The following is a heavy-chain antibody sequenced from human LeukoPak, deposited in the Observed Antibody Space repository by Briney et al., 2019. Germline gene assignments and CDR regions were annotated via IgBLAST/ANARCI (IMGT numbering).Heavy chain of an antibody. Sequence: GGSLRLSCAASGFTFDDYGMSWVRQAPGKGLEWVSGINWSGGRTGYADSLKGRFTISRDNAKNTLYLQMNSLRDEDTALYYCARDLTTSHNWGQGTLVTVSS. CDR1: GFTFDDYG. CDR3: ARDLTTSHN. CDR2: INWSGGRT. J-gene: IGHJ4*02. V-gene: IGHV3-20*04. D-gene: IGHD1/OR15-1a*01.